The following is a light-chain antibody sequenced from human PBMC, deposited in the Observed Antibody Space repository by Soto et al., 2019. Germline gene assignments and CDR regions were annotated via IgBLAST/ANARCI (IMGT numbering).Light chain of an antibody. J-gene: IGKJ1*01. V-gene: IGKV1-6*01. Sequence: AIQMTQSPSSLSASVGDRVTITCRASQAIRNELSWYQQKPGKAPKLLIYGASDLQNGVPSRFSGSSFGTDFTLTISSLQPEDFATYYCLQDSDYSWTFGQGTKVESK. CDR1: QAIRNE. CDR2: GAS. CDR3: LQDSDYSWT.